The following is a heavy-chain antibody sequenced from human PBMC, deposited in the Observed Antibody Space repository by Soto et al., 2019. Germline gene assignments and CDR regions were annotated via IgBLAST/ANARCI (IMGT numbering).Heavy chain of an antibody. CDR1: GGTFSIYV. V-gene: IGHV1-69*01. CDR2: ITPIFGTT. J-gene: IGHJ4*02. CDR3: VSNIVYPNV. Sequence: QVQLVQYGAEAKMPGSSVKVSCKASGGTFSIYVLTWVRQAPGQGFEWMGGITPIFGTTTYAQKFQGRVTITADESTSTAYIELSGLTSEDTAYYYCVSNIVYPNVWGQGTRVTVSS. D-gene: IGHD2-21*01.